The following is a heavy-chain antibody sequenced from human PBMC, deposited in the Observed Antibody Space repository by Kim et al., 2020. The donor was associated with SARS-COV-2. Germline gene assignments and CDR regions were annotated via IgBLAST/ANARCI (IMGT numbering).Heavy chain of an antibody. J-gene: IGHJ4*02. V-gene: IGHV3-23*05. D-gene: IGHD6-19*01. CDR3: ARSGRNAVAAPGHY. Sequence: ADAVSGRFTIARDNSEHAVVLQMNSLRTEDTAVYYCARSGRNAVAAPGHYWGQGTLVTVSS.